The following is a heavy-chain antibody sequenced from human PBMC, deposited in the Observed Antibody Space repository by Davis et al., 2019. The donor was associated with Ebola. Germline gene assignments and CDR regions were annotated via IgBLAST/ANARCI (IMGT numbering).Heavy chain of an antibody. Sequence: PGGSLRLSCAASGFTFSSYSMNWVRQAPGKGLEWVSYISSSSSTIYYADSVKGRFTISRDNAKTSLYLQMNSLRDEDTAVYYCARVESIYDFWSGYPRAGLDYWGQGTLVTVSS. J-gene: IGHJ4*02. V-gene: IGHV3-48*02. CDR3: ARVESIYDFWSGYPRAGLDY. CDR2: ISSSSSTI. D-gene: IGHD3-3*01. CDR1: GFTFSSYS.